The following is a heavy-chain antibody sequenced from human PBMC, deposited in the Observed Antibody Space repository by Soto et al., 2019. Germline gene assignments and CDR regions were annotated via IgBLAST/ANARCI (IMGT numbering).Heavy chain of an antibody. J-gene: IGHJ6*03. CDR3: ARGRGEVGRITIFGVVTQIRSGAKDYYYYYMDV. CDR1: GYTFTSYD. D-gene: IGHD3-3*01. Sequence: ASVKVSCKASGYTFTSYDINWVRQATGQGLEWMGWMNPNSGNTGYAQKFQGRVTMTRNTSISTAYMELSSLRSEDTAVYYCARGRGEVGRITIFGVVTQIRSGAKDYYYYYMDVWGKGTTVTVSS. V-gene: IGHV1-8*01. CDR2: MNPNSGNT.